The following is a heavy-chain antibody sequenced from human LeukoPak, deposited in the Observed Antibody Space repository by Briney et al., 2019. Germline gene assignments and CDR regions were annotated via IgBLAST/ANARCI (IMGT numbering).Heavy chain of an antibody. V-gene: IGHV4-59*08. CDR2: IYYSGST. CDR3: ARLHETGLFFDY. J-gene: IGHJ4*02. Sequence: PSETLSLTCTASGGSISSYYWTWIRQPQGKGLEWIGYIYYSGSTNYNPSLKSRVTMSVDTSKNHFSLMLSPVTAADTGVYYCARLHETGLFFDYWGQGTLVTVSS. D-gene: IGHD3-9*01. CDR1: GGSISSYY.